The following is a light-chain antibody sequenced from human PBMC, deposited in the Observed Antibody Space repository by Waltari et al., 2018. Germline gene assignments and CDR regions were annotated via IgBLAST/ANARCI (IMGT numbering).Light chain of an antibody. CDR2: AAS. CDR3: QHYVRLPAT. Sequence: EIVLTQSPGTLSLSPGERATLSCRASQSVGRTLAWYQQKPGQAPRLLIYAASNRVTGIPDRFSGSGSGTDFSLTISRLEPEDFAVYYCQHYVRLPATFGQGTKVAIK. CDR1: QSVGRT. V-gene: IGKV3-20*01. J-gene: IGKJ1*01.